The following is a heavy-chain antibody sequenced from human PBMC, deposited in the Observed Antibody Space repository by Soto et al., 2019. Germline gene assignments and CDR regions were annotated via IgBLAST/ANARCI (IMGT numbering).Heavy chain of an antibody. CDR1: GFTLSGFW. V-gene: IGHV3-74*01. D-gene: IGHD3-16*01. CDR3: VRDGASLLPYDS. Sequence: EVSLVESGGGLVQPGGSLRLSCSASGFTLSGFWMNWVRQAPGKGLMWVSHISPDGSDKAYADFGKGRFSISRDDSKVPVSPQLNSLRAADTAIFYLVRDGASLLPYDSWGQGTLVTLSS. CDR2: ISPDGSDK. J-gene: IGHJ4*02.